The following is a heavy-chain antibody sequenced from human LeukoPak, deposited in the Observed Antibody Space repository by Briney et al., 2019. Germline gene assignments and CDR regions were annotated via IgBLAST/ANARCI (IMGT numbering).Heavy chain of an antibody. D-gene: IGHD4-11*01. Sequence: GGSLRLSCTASAFTFGDYYMTWVRQAPGKGLEWLSYIGGTGSPIYYADSLKGRFTVSRDNAKKSLFLQMNSLRAEDTAIYYCARIRVTTGFDYWGPGTLVTVSS. CDR1: AFTFGDYY. CDR2: IGGTGSPI. CDR3: ARIRVTTGFDY. J-gene: IGHJ4*02. V-gene: IGHV3-11*04.